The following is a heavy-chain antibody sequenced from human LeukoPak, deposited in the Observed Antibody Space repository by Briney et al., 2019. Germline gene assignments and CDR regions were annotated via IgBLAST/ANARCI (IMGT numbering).Heavy chain of an antibody. D-gene: IGHD3-22*01. J-gene: IGHJ4*02. CDR2: IIPIFGTA. CDR3: ARDRDYYDSSGYHDDY. Sequence: SVKVSCKASGGTFCSYAISRVRQAPGQGLEWMGGIIPIFGTANYAQKFQGRVTITADESTSTAYMELSSLRSEDTAVYYCARDRDYYDSSGYHDDYWGQGTLVTVSS. V-gene: IGHV1-69*13. CDR1: GGTFCSYA.